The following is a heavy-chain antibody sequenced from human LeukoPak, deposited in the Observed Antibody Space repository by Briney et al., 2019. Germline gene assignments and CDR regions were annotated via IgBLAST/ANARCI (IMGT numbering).Heavy chain of an antibody. J-gene: IGHJ4*02. CDR2: ISYDGSNK. Sequence: GRSLRLSCVASGFTFSSYGMHWVRQAPGKGLEWVAVISYDGSNKYYADSVKGRFTISRDNSKNTLYLQMNSLRAEDTAVYYCARPITMVRGVITPPFDYWGQGTLVTVSS. CDR3: ARPITMVRGVITPPFDY. CDR1: GFTFSSYG. V-gene: IGHV3-30*03. D-gene: IGHD3-10*01.